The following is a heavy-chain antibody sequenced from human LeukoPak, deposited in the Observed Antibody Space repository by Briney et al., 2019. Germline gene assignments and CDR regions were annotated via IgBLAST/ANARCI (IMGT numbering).Heavy chain of an antibody. CDR2: IYYSGST. D-gene: IGHD3-10*01. J-gene: IGHJ4*02. Sequence: SETLSLTCTVSGGSISSYYWSWIRQPPGKGLEWIGYIYYSGSTNYNPSLKSRVTISVDTSKNQFSLKLSSVTAADTAVYYRARGPSTHYYGSGNYSYFDYWGQGTLVTVSS. CDR3: ARGPSTHYYGSGNYSYFDY. CDR1: GGSISSYY. V-gene: IGHV4-59*08.